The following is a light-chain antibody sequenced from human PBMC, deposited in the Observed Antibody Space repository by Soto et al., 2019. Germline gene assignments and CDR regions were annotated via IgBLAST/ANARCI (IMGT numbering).Light chain of an antibody. V-gene: IGKV3-20*01. CDR3: QQYGSSPTWT. CDR1: QSVSSSY. J-gene: IGKJ1*01. Sequence: EIVLTQSPGTLSLSPGERANLSCRASQSVSSSYLAWYQQKPGQAPRLLIYGASSRATGIPDRFSGSGSGTDFTLTISRLEPEDFAVYYCQQYGSSPTWTFGHGTKVDIK. CDR2: GAS.